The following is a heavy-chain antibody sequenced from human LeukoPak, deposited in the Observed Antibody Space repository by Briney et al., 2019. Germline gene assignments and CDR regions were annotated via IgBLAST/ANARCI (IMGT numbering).Heavy chain of an antibody. CDR1: GDSISSGSYY. J-gene: IGHJ6*03. D-gene: IGHD6-13*01. V-gene: IGHV4-39*07. CDR2: VNHSGST. CDR3: ARGEAAAGPMDYMDV. Sequence: SQTLSLTCTVSGDSISSGSYYWSWIRQPPGKGLEWIGEVNHSGSTNYNPSLKSRVTMSVDTSKNQFSLKLSSVTAADTAVYYCARGEAAAGPMDYMDVWDTGATVTLSS.